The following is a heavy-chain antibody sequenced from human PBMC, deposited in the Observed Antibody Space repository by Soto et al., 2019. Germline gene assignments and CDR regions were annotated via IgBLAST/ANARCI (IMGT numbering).Heavy chain of an antibody. Sequence: GGSLRLSCAVSGFTFSGYGMHWVRQAPGKGLEWVAVIWFDGSNKNYGDSVKGRFTISRDDAKNTLYLQMNSLRAEDTAVYYCTRDRDTRRGWDYFDHWGQGTLVTVSS. CDR1: GFTFSGYG. J-gene: IGHJ4*02. CDR3: TRDRDTRRGWDYFDH. V-gene: IGHV3-33*01. D-gene: IGHD1-26*01. CDR2: IWFDGSNK.